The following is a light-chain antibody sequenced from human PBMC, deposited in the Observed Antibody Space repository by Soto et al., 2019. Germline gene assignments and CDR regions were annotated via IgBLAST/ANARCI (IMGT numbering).Light chain of an antibody. CDR3: QQASSFPLT. J-gene: IGKJ4*01. V-gene: IGKV1-12*01. Sequence: DIQMTQSPSSVSASVGDIFTITCRARQGLSSWLAWYQQKPRKAPKLLMYAASSFQSGVPSRFRGSGSGTDFTLTISSLQPEDFATYYCQQASSFPLTFGGGTKVEIK. CDR1: QGLSSW. CDR2: AAS.